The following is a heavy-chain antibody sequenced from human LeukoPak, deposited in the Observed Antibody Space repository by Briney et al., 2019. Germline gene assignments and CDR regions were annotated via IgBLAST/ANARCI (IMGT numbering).Heavy chain of an antibody. Sequence: GSLRLSCAASGFTVSSNYMSWVRQAPGKGLEWVSIIYSGGSTFYADSVKGRFTISRDNSKNTLYLQMNSLRAEDTAVYYCARGGSYHSAFDIWGQGTMVTVSS. CDR2: IYSGGST. CDR3: ARGGSYHSAFDI. J-gene: IGHJ3*02. CDR1: GFTVSSNY. V-gene: IGHV3-53*01. D-gene: IGHD1-26*01.